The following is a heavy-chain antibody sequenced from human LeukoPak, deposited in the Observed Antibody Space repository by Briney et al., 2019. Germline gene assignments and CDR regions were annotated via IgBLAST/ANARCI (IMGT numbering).Heavy chain of an antibody. Sequence: PSETLSLTCTVSGYSISSGYYWGWIRQPPGKGLEWIGSIYHSGSTYYNPSLKSRVTISVDTSKNQFSLKLSSVTAADTAVYYCARLTGTPYYFDYWGQGTLVTVSS. CDR1: GYSISSGYY. V-gene: IGHV4-38-2*02. D-gene: IGHD1-7*01. CDR2: IYHSGST. J-gene: IGHJ4*02. CDR3: ARLTGTPYYFDY.